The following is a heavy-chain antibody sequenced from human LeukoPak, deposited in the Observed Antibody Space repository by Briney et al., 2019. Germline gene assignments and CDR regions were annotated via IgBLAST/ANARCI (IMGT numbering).Heavy chain of an antibody. D-gene: IGHD1-26*01. CDR3: ARDRWWEPTDFSFDY. Sequence: ASVTVSFKGSGYTVTSYGMDWEGQEDGQRGEWMGWINAGNGNTKYSQKFQGRVTITRDTSASTAYMELSSLRSEDTAVYYCARDRWWEPTDFSFDYWGQGTLVTVSS. CDR2: INAGNGNT. V-gene: IGHV1-3*01. CDR1: GYTVTSYG. J-gene: IGHJ4*02.